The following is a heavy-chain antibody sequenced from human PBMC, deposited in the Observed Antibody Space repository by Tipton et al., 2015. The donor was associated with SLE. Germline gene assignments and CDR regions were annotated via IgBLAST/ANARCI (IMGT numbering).Heavy chain of an antibody. V-gene: IGHV4-59*08. CDR3: ASSSGAGRFDY. CDR2: IYYSGST. CDR1: GASISNYY. J-gene: IGHJ4*02. D-gene: IGHD3-10*01. Sequence: LVQPSETLSLTCTVSGASISNYYWILIRQSQGKGLEWIGYIYYSGSTNYNPSLQSRVTIAVDTSKSHFSLKLSSVTAADTAVYYCASSSGAGRFDYWGQGTLVTVSS.